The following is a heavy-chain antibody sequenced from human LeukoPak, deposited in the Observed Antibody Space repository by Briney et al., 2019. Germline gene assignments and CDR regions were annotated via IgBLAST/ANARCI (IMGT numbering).Heavy chain of an antibody. Sequence: PGGSLRLSCAASGFTFNRFWMHWVRQAPGKGLVWVSRIISDGSSTNYADSVKGRSTISRDNAKNTLYLQMNSLRAEDTALYYCAREDVDITVATSGAFDIWGQGTMVTVSS. CDR3: AREDVDITVATSGAFDI. J-gene: IGHJ3*02. D-gene: IGHD6-19*01. V-gene: IGHV3-74*01. CDR2: IISDGSST. CDR1: GFTFNRFW.